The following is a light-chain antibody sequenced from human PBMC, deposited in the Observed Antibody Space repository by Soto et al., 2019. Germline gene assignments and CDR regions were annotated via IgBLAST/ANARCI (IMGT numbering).Light chain of an antibody. CDR1: QSVSSN. V-gene: IGKV3-15*01. CDR3: QQYNNWPRP. CDR2: GAS. J-gene: IGKJ1*01. Sequence: EIVMTQSPATLSVSPGERATLSCRASQSVSSNLAWYQQKPGQAPRLLIYGASTRATGIPARFSGSGSGTEFTLTINSLQSEDFAVYYCQQYNNWPRPFGQGTKVDIK.